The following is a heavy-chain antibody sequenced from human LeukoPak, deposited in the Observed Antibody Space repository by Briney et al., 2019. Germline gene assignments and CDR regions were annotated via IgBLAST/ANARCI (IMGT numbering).Heavy chain of an antibody. D-gene: IGHD6-19*01. CDR2: IYNSGST. V-gene: IGHV4-30-4*08. CDR3: ARSQLKYSSGWMLNWFDP. CDR1: GGSISSGDYY. J-gene: IGHJ5*02. Sequence: SETLSLTCTVSGGSISSGDYYWSWIRQPPGKGLEWIGYIYNSGSTYYNPSLKSRVTISVDTSKNQFSLKLSSVTAADTAVYYCARSQLKYSSGWMLNWFDPWGQGTLVTVSS.